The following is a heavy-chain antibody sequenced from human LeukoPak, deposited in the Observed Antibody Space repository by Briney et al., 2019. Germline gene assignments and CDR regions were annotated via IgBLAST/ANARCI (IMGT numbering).Heavy chain of an antibody. V-gene: IGHV3-48*03. D-gene: IGHD3-10*01. J-gene: IGHJ4*02. CDR1: GFTFSSYE. Sequence: GGSLRLSCAASGFTFSSYEMNWVRQAPGKGLEWVSYISSTGSTIYYADSVKGRFTVSRDNAKNTLYLQMNTLRAEDTAVYYCACMVRGVMDYWGQGTLVTVSS. CDR3: ACMVRGVMDY. CDR2: ISSTGSTI.